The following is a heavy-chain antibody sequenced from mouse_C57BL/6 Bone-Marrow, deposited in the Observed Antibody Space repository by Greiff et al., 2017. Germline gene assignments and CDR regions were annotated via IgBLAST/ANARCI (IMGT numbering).Heavy chain of an antibody. CDR2: ISDGGSYT. D-gene: IGHD2-4*01. CDR1: GFTFSSYA. CDR3: ARKVYYDYSFAY. Sequence: EVQLVESGGGLVKPGGSLKLSCAASGFTFSSYAMSWVRQTPEKRLEWVATISDGGSYTYYPDNVKGRFTISRDNAKNNLYLQMSHLKSEDTAMYYCARKVYYDYSFAYWGQGTLVTVSA. J-gene: IGHJ3*01. V-gene: IGHV5-4*01.